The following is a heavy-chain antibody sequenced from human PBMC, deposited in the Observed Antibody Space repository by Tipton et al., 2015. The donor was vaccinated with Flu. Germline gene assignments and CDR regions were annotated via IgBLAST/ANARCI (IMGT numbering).Heavy chain of an antibody. CDR3: ARKYYYGSGRVPTFDY. CDR1: GGSISSSSYY. D-gene: IGHD3-10*01. V-gene: IGHV4-39*07. CDR2: IYYSGST. Sequence: TLSLTCTVSGGSISSSSYYWGWIRQPPGKGLEWIGSIYYSGSTYYNPSLKSRVTISVDTSKNQFSLKLSSVTAADTAVYYCARKYYYGSGRVPTFDYWGQGTLVTVSS. J-gene: IGHJ4*02.